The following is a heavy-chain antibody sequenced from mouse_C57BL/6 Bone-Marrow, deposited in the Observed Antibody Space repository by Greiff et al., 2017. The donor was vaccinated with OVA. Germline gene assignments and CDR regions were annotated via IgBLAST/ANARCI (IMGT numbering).Heavy chain of an antibody. J-gene: IGHJ3*01. Sequence: VKLMESGAELARPGASVKMSCKASGYTFTSYTMHWVKQRPGQGLEWIGYINPSSGYTKYNQKFKDKATLTADKSSSTAYMQLSSLTSEDSAVYYCARGGGYYGSSAWFAYWGQGTLVTVSA. CDR3: ARGGGYYGSSAWFAY. CDR1: GYTFTSYT. CDR2: INPSSGYT. D-gene: IGHD1-1*01. V-gene: IGHV1-4*01.